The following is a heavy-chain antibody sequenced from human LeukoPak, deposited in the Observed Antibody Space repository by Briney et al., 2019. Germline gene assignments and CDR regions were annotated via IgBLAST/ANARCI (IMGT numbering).Heavy chain of an antibody. CDR1: GGSISSSNW. D-gene: IGHD6-13*01. Sequence: KASETLSLTCAVSGGSISSSNWWSWVRQPPGKGLEWIGRIYTSGSTNYNPSLKSRVTMSVDTSKNQFSLKLSSVTAADTAVYYCARDSSWYEYLWFDPWGQGTLVTVSS. CDR2: IYTSGST. V-gene: IGHV4-4*02. CDR3: ARDSSWYEYLWFDP. J-gene: IGHJ5*02.